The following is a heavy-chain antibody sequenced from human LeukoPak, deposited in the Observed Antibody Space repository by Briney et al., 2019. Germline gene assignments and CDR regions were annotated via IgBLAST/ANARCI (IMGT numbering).Heavy chain of an antibody. Sequence: SETLSLTCAVYGGCFSGYYWSWIRQPPGKGLEWIGEIDHSGSTNYIPSLKSRVTISVDTSKNQFSLKLSSVTAADTAVYYCAAKSAHYYDSSGYSLNWYDPWGQGTLVTVSS. CDR3: AAKSAHYYDSSGYSLNWYDP. J-gene: IGHJ5*02. CDR2: IDHSGST. D-gene: IGHD3-22*01. CDR1: GGCFSGYY. V-gene: IGHV4-34*01.